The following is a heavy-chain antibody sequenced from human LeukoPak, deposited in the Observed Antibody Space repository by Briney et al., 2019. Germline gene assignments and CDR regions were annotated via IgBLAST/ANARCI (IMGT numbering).Heavy chain of an antibody. J-gene: IGHJ4*02. V-gene: IGHV3-30*02. CDR2: IRFDESRT. CDR3: AKALVLTVAGTYYVDH. Sequence: GGSLRLSCAPSGFPFSNYGMHWVRQAPGKGLEWVAFIRFDESRTFYGDSVKGRFIISRDNSENTLFLHMHSLRPEDTAVYYCAKALVLTVAGTYYVDHWGQGTLVTVSS. CDR1: GFPFSNYG. D-gene: IGHD6-19*01.